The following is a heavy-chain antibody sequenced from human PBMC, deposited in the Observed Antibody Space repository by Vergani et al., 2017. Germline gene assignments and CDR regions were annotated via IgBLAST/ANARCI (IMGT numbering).Heavy chain of an antibody. V-gene: IGHV3-23*01. Sequence: EVQLLESGGGLVQPGGSLRLSCAASGFTFSSYAMSWVRQAPGKGLEWVSAISGSGGSTYYADSVKGRFTISRDNSKNTLYLQMNSLRAEDTAVYYCAKAGLYCSSTSCHYDYYMDVWGKGTTVTVSS. J-gene: IGHJ6*03. CDR3: AKAGLYCSSTSCHYDYYMDV. CDR2: ISGSGGST. CDR1: GFTFSSYA. D-gene: IGHD2-2*01.